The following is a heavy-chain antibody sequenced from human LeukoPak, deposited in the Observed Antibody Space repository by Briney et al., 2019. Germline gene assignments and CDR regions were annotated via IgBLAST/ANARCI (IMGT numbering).Heavy chain of an antibody. CDR3: ARDLTGDYFDY. V-gene: IGHV3-30-3*01. D-gene: IGHD7-27*01. Sequence: PGGSLRLSCAASGFTFSSYAMHWVRQAPGKGLEWVAVISYDGSNKYYADSVKGRFTISRDNSKNTVNLQMNSLRAEDTAVYYCARDLTGDYFDYWGQGTLVTVSS. J-gene: IGHJ4*02. CDR2: ISYDGSNK. CDR1: GFTFSSYA.